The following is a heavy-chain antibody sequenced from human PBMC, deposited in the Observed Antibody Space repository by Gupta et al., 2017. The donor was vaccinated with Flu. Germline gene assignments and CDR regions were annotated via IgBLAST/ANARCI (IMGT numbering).Heavy chain of an antibody. Sequence: QVQLQQCGAGLLKPSETLSLTCAVYGGSFSGSYWSWIRQPPGKGLEWIGEINHSGSTNYNPSLKSRVTIPIDTSKNQFSLRLSSVTAADTAVYYCARNLATGFEVSIANDYWGQGTLVTVSS. V-gene: IGHV4-34*01. J-gene: IGHJ4*02. CDR1: GGSFSGSY. CDR2: INHSGST. D-gene: IGHD6-13*01. CDR3: ARNLATGFEVSIANDY.